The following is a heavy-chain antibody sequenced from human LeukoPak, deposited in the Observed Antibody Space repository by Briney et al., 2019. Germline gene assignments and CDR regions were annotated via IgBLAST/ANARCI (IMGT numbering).Heavy chain of an antibody. CDR2: INHSGST. D-gene: IGHD6-19*01. CDR1: GGSFSGYY. V-gene: IGHV4-34*01. Sequence: PSATLTLTCAVYGGSFSGYYWSWIRQPPGKGLQWIGEINHSGSTNYNPSLKSRVTISVDTSKNQFSLKLSSVTAADTAVYYCASWYSSGWSLEYWGQGTLVTVSS. CDR3: ASWYSSGWSLEY. J-gene: IGHJ4*02.